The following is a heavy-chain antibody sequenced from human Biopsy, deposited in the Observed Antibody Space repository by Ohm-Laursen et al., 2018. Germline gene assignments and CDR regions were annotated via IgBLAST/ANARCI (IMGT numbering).Heavy chain of an antibody. CDR2: IYHSGST. CDR1: GYSISSGYY. Sequence: GTLSLTCAVSGYSISSGYYWGWIRQPPGKGLEWIGSIYHSGSTYYNPSLKSRVTISVDTSKNQFSLKLSSVTAADTAGYCCARGQALKSFDYWGQGTLVTVSS. J-gene: IGHJ4*02. CDR3: ARGQALKSFDY. V-gene: IGHV4-38-2*01.